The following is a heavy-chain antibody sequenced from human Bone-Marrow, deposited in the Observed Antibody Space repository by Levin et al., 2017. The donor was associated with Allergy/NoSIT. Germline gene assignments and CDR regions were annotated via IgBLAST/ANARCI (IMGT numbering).Heavy chain of an antibody. Sequence: GESLKISCAASGFTFSSYWMHWVRQAPGKGLVWVSRINSDGSSTSYADSVKGRFTISRDNAKNTLYLQMNSLRAEDTAVYYCARDRYFCSSTSCYDNWFDPWGQGTLVTVSS. J-gene: IGHJ5*02. CDR1: GFTFSSYW. CDR2: INSDGSST. CDR3: ARDRYFCSSTSCYDNWFDP. V-gene: IGHV3-74*01. D-gene: IGHD2-2*01.